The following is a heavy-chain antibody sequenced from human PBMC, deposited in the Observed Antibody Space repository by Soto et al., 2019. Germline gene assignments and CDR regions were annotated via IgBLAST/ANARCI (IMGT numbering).Heavy chain of an antibody. CDR2: INSDGSRT. D-gene: IGHD3-22*01. V-gene: IGHV3-74*01. J-gene: IGHJ4*02. CDR3: ARALTYYYDIDY. CDR1: GFTDSSYW. Sequence: EVQLVESGGGLVQPGGSLRLSCAASGFTDSSYWMHWVRQAPWKGLVWVSRINSDGSRTIYADSVKGRFTISRDNAKNTLYLQMNSLRAEDTAVYYCARALTYYYDIDYWGQGTLVTVSS.